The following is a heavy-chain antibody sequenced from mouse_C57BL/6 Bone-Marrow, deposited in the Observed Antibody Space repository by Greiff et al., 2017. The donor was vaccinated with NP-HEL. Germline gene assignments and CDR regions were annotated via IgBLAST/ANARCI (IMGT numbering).Heavy chain of an antibody. CDR3: ARRGDGYPWYFDV. CDR1: GFTFSSYG. CDR2: ISSGGSYT. V-gene: IGHV5-6*02. D-gene: IGHD2-3*01. Sequence: EVKLVESGGDLVKPGGSLKLSCAASGFTFSSYGMSWVRQTPDKRLEWVATISSGGSYTYYPDSVKGRFTISRDNAKNTLYLQMSSLKSEDTAMYYCARRGDGYPWYFDVWGTGTTVTVSS. J-gene: IGHJ1*03.